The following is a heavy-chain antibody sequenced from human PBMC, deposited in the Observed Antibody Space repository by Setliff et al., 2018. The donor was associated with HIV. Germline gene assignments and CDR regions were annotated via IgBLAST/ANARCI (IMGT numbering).Heavy chain of an antibody. Sequence: TLSLTCTVSSASISSSGYYWGWIRQPPGKGLEWIGSIYYSGSTYYNPSLKSRVTISVDTSKNQFSLRLTSVTAADTAMYYCARVSRLHPFDPWGQGTLVTVSS. D-gene: IGHD2-15*01. J-gene: IGHJ5*02. CDR1: SASISSSGYY. CDR3: ARVSRLHPFDP. CDR2: IYYSGST. V-gene: IGHV4-39*07.